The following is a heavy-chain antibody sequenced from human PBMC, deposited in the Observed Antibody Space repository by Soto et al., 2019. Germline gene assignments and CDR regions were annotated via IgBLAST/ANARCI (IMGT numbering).Heavy chain of an antibody. CDR1: GFTLRSYS. Sequence: PGGSLRLSCSDSGFTLRSYSMNWVRQAPGKGLEWVSSISGSGNSKYYADSVKGRFTISRDNAKNSLYLQMNSLRAEDTAVYSCARSLGRDTSGYYLWGQGTLVTVSS. J-gene: IGHJ4*02. CDR3: ARSLGRDTSGYYL. D-gene: IGHD3-22*01. V-gene: IGHV3-21*01. CDR2: ISGSGNSK.